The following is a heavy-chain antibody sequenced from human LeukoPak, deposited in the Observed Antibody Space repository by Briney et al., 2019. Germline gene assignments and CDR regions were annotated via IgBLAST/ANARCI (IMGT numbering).Heavy chain of an antibody. CDR2: ISWNSGSI. Sequence: GRSLRLSCAASGFTFDDYAMHWARQAPGKGLEWVSGISWNSGSIGYADSVKGRFTISRDNAKNSLYLQMSSLRAEDTALYYCAKDIDYYGSGSYYFDYWGQGTLVTVSS. J-gene: IGHJ4*02. CDR1: GFTFDDYA. CDR3: AKDIDYYGSGSYYFDY. D-gene: IGHD3-10*01. V-gene: IGHV3-9*01.